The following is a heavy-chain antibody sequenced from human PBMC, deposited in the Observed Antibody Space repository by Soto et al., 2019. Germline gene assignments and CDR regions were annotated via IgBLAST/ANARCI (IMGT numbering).Heavy chain of an antibody. CDR3: AILGEYHDRYYYYGMDV. CDR1: GYSFTSYW. D-gene: IGHD3-16*01. CDR2: IYPGDSDT. V-gene: IGHV5-51*01. J-gene: IGHJ6*02. Sequence: PGESLKISCKGSGYSFTSYWIGWVRQMPGKGLEWMGIIYPGDSDTRYSPSFQGQVTISADKSISTAYLQWSSLKASDTAMYYCAILGEYHDRYYYYGMDVWGQGTTVTVS.